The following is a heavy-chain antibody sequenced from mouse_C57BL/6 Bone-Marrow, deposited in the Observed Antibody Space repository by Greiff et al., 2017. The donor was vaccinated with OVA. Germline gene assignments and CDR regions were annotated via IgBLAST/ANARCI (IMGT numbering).Heavy chain of an antibody. CDR3: ARGDSSGYEFAY. Sequence: VQLQQSGAELVRPGTSVKLSCKASGYTFTSYWIGWAKQRPGHGLEWIGNIYPGGGYTNYNEKFKGKATLTVDKSSSTAYMQVSSLTSEDSAMYYCARGDSSGYEFAYWGQGTLVTVSA. CDR1: GYTFTSYW. CDR2: IYPGGGYT. D-gene: IGHD3-2*02. J-gene: IGHJ3*01. V-gene: IGHV1-63*01.